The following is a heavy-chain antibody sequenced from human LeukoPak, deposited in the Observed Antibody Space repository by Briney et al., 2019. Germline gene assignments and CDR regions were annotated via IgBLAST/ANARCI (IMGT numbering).Heavy chain of an antibody. CDR1: GFSFNSDW. D-gene: IGHD3-16*01. Sequence: GGSLRLSCAVSGFSFNSDWMDWVRQAPGKGLEWVANIKHDESEKNYLDSVKGRFTISRDNAQNSLYLQMNGLRVEDTAVYYCTRRLDDWGQGTLVTVSS. J-gene: IGHJ4*02. CDR2: IKHDESEK. V-gene: IGHV3-7*01. CDR3: TRRLDD.